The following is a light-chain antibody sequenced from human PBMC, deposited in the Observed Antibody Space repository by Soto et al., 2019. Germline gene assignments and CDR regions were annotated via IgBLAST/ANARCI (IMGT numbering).Light chain of an antibody. J-gene: IGKJ1*01. V-gene: IGKV3-11*01. CDR1: QSVSTY. Sequence: EIVLTQSPATLSLSPGERATLSCRASQSVSTYLAWYQQRPGQAPRLLIYDASNRATGIPDRFSGRGSGTDFTLTSSSLEPEDFAVYYCQQRSNWPPWTFGHGTKVDSK. CDR2: DAS. CDR3: QQRSNWPPWT.